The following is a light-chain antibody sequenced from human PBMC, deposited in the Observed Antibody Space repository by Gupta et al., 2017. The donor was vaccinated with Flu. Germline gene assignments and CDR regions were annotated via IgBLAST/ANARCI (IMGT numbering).Light chain of an antibody. CDR1: SGHSNYA. V-gene: IGLV4-69*01. Sequence: QLVVTQSPTASASLGASVKLTCSLSSGHSNYAIAWHQKQPGKGPRYLMNVNTDGSHIKGDGVPDRVSGSSSAAALSLTIFSLQSEDESYYYCQTWGTGILVFGGGTKLTVL. J-gene: IGLJ3*02. CDR2: VNTDGSH. CDR3: QTWGTGILV.